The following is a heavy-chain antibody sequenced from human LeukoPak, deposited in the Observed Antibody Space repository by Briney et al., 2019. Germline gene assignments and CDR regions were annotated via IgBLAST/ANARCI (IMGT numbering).Heavy chain of an antibody. J-gene: IGHJ4*02. D-gene: IGHD6-19*01. CDR1: GFIFSTAS. V-gene: IGHV3-23*01. CDR3: ARSSGWWSLDY. Sequence: GGSLRLSCAASGFIFSTASLHWVRQAPGRGLEWASAFDTGFGTYYPDSLKGRFTISRDNSKNTLFLQMNSLRAEDTAVYYCARSSGWWSLDYWGQGTLVTVSS. CDR2: FDTGFGT.